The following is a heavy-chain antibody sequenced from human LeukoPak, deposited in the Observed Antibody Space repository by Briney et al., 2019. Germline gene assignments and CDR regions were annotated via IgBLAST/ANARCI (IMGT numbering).Heavy chain of an antibody. CDR3: ARAVRGRTANSYYYYMDV. CDR1: GFTFSSYW. V-gene: IGHV3-7*01. Sequence: GGSLRLSCAASGFTFSSYWMTWVRQAPGKGLEWVANIKQDGSEKYYVDSVKGRFTISRDNAKNSLYLQMNSLRAEDTAVYFCARAVRGRTANSYYYYMDVWGKGTTVTVSS. J-gene: IGHJ6*03. D-gene: IGHD5-18*01. CDR2: IKQDGSEK.